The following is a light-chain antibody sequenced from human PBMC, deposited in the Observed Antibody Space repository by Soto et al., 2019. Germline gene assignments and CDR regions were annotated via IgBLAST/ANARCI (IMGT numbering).Light chain of an antibody. CDR2: GAS. V-gene: IGKV3-15*01. Sequence: EIVMTQSPATLSVSPGERATLSCRASQSVSRNLAWYQQKPCQAPRRLIYGASTRATGVPARFSGSGSGTEFTLNISSLQSEDFAVYYCQQYYNWPPWTFGQGTMVEIK. CDR1: QSVSRN. J-gene: IGKJ1*01. CDR3: QQYYNWPPWT.